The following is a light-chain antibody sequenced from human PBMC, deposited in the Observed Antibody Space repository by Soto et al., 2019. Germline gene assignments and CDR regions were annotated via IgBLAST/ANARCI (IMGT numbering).Light chain of an antibody. CDR3: LQRYNWPPGT. CDR2: DAS. Sequence: EIVLTQSPATLSLSPGERATLSCRASQSVSSNLAWYQQKPGQAPRLLIYDASNRATGIPARFSGSGSGTDFTLTISSLEPEDLAVYYCLQRYNWPPGTFGQGTKVEIK. J-gene: IGKJ1*01. CDR1: QSVSSN. V-gene: IGKV3-11*01.